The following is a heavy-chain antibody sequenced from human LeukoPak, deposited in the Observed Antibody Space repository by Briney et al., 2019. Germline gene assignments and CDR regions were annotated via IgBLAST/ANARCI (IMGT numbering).Heavy chain of an antibody. CDR2: ISGSGGST. CDR3: AKGAVAGXEQGGYFDY. Sequence: PGGSLRLSCAASGFTFSSYAMSWVRQAPGNGLEWVSAISGSGGSTYYADSVKGRFTISRDNSKNTLYLQMNSLRAEDTAVYYCAKGAVAGXEQGGYFDYWGQGTLVTVS. J-gene: IGHJ4*02. D-gene: IGHD6-19*01. CDR1: GFTFSSYA. V-gene: IGHV3-23*01.